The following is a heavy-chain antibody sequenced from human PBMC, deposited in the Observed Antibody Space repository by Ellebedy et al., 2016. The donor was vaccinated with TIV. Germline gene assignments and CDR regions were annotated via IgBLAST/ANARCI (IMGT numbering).Heavy chain of an antibody. Sequence: GESLKISCAASGFSFRSYWMSWVRQAPGKGLEWVANIRLDGGDKYYVDSVRGRFTIARDNAKNSLYLQMNSLRAEDTSVYYCATDGSYGDYRFPAHAFTMWGQGTMVTVSS. D-gene: IGHD4-17*01. CDR2: IRLDGGDK. CDR1: GFSFRSYW. V-gene: IGHV3-7*01. CDR3: ATDGSYGDYRFPAHAFTM. J-gene: IGHJ3*02.